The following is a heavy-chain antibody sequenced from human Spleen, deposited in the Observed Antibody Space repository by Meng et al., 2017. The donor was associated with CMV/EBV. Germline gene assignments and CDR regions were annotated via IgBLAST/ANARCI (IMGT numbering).Heavy chain of an antibody. Sequence: GGSLRLSCAASGFTVSSNYMNWVRKAPGKGLEWVSVIYSGGYTYYADSVKGRFTISRDNSKNTLYLQMNSLRAEDTAVYYCAKGRRSSWDWFDPWGQGTLVTVSS. CDR2: IYSGGYT. J-gene: IGHJ5*02. CDR3: AKGRRSSWDWFDP. D-gene: IGHD6-13*01. V-gene: IGHV3-53*01. CDR1: GFTVSSNY.